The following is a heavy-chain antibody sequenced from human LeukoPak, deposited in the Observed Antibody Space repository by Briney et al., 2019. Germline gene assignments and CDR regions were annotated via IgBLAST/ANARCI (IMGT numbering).Heavy chain of an antibody. Sequence: SETLSLTCAVYGGSLSGYYWTWVRQPPGKGLEWIGEIKQSERTNYNPSLKSRVTISIDTSKNQFSLKLTSVTAADTAVHYCAREGLKNVHNPLGYWGQGTLVTVPS. V-gene: IGHV4-34*01. CDR1: GGSLSGYY. CDR2: IKQSERT. D-gene: IGHD5-24*01. CDR3: AREGLKNVHNPLGY. J-gene: IGHJ4*02.